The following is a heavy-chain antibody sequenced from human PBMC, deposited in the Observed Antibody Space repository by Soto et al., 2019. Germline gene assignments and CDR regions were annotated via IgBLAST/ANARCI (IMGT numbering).Heavy chain of an antibody. CDR1: GFTFSSYS. J-gene: IGHJ4*02. Sequence: GGSLRFSCAASGFTFSSYSMNWVRQAPGKGLEWVSSISSSSSYIYYADSVKGRFTISRDNAKNSLYLQMNSLRAEDTAVYYCARGRSSSSQSKDYWGQGTLVTVSS. CDR3: ARGRSSSSQSKDY. D-gene: IGHD6-6*01. CDR2: ISSSSSYI. V-gene: IGHV3-21*01.